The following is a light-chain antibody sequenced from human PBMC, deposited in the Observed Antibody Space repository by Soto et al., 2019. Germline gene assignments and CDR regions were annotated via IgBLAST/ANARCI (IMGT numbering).Light chain of an antibody. Sequence: EIVMTQSPATVPVSPGERVTLSCRASQSVSIDLAWYQQKPGQAPRLLIYGASTRDTDIPPSFTGSGSGTEFTLTISSLQSEDIAVYYCQQYNKWPQTFGQGTKVEIK. J-gene: IGKJ1*01. CDR2: GAS. V-gene: IGKV3-15*01. CDR1: QSVSID. CDR3: QQYNKWPQT.